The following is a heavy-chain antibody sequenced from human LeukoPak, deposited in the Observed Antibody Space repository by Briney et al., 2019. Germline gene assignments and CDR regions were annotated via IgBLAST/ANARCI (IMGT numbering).Heavy chain of an antibody. CDR3: ARDRVTYYYYYGMDV. V-gene: IGHV3-30-3*01. J-gene: IGHJ6*02. CDR2: ISYDGSNK. Sequence: PGRSLRLSCAASGFTFSSYAMHWVRQAPGKGLEWVAVISYDGSNKYYADSVKGRFTISRDNSRSTLYLQMNSLRAEDTATYYCARDRVTYYYYYGMDVWGQGTTVTVSS. CDR1: GFTFSSYA. D-gene: IGHD4-11*01.